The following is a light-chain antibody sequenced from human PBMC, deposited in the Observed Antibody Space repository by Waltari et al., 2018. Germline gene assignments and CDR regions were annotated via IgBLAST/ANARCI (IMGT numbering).Light chain of an antibody. Sequence: ELVMTQSPVAMSVSPGEGVTLSCTGSKSVGTDVAWYRHKPGQPPRLLIYFGITRATAGPASIFGSGSSTDLCLTISSLVSADFAFCYCHQSTQCPRRAFGQGTKLE. V-gene: IGKV3D-15*01. J-gene: IGKJ2*01. CDR1: KSVGTD. CDR2: FGI. CDR3: HQSTQCPRRA.